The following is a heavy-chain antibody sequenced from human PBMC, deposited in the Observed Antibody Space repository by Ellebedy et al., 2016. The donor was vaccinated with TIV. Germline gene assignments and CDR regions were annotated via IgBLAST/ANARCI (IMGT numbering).Heavy chain of an antibody. CDR1: GFTFSSYG. Sequence: PGGSLRLSCAVSGFTFSSYGMHWVRQAPGKWLDCVAFIRYDGSNKYYADSVKGRFTISRDNSKNTLYLQMNSLRAEDTAVYYCAKDTGWYIPDAPDNWGQGTLVTVSS. D-gene: IGHD2-8*02. CDR2: IRYDGSNK. CDR3: AKDTGWYIPDAPDN. J-gene: IGHJ4*02. V-gene: IGHV3-30*02.